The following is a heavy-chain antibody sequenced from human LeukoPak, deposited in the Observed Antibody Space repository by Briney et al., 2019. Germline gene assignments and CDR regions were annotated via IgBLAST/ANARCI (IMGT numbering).Heavy chain of an antibody. D-gene: IGHD2-15*01. CDR2: INPSGGST. CDR1: GYTFTSYY. J-gene: IGHJ4*02. CDR3: AREGDCSGGSCYFDY. Sequence: ASVKVSCKASGYTFTSYYMHSVRQAPGQGLEWMGIINPSGGSTSYAQKFQGRVTMTRDMSTSTVYMELSSLRSEDTAVYYCAREGDCSGGSCYFDYWGQGTLVTVSS. V-gene: IGHV1-46*01.